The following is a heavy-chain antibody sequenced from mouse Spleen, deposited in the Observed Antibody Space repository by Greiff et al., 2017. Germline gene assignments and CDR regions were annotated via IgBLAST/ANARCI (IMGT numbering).Heavy chain of an antibody. J-gene: IGHJ4*01. CDR1: GFTFSSYA. D-gene: IGHD2-2*01. CDR3: ARGRGYYDAMDY. V-gene: IGHV5-4*01. Sequence: EVQRVESGGGLVKPGGSLKLSCAASGFTFSSYAMSWVRQTPEKRLEWVATISDGGSYTYYPDNVKGRFTISRDNAKNNLYLQMSHLKSEDTAMYYCARGRGYYDAMDYWGQGTSVTVSS. CDR2: ISDGGSYT.